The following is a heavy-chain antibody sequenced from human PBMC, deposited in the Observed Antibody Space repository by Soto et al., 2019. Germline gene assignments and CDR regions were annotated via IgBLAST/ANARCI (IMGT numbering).Heavy chain of an antibody. CDR1: GGTFSSYA. CDR3: ARENSERAYTMIPPYYYYGMDV. Sequence: QVQLVQSGAEVKKPGSSVKVSCKASGGTFSSYAISWVRQAPGQGLEWMGGIIPIFGTANYAQKFQGRVTITADESTSTAYMELSSLRSEDTAVYYCARENSERAYTMIPPYYYYGMDVWGQGTTVTVSS. CDR2: IIPIFGTA. D-gene: IGHD3-22*01. V-gene: IGHV1-69*01. J-gene: IGHJ6*02.